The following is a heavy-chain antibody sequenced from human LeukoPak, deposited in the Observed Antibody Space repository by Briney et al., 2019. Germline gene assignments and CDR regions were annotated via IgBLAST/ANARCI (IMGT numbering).Heavy chain of an antibody. CDR2: IYYSGST. CDR1: GGSISSSSYY. V-gene: IGHV4-39*01. J-gene: IGHJ5*02. CDR3: AREIFGVVKGWFDP. D-gene: IGHD3-3*01. Sequence: SETLSLTCTVSGGSISSSSYYWGWIRQPPGKGLEWIGGIYYSGSTYYNPSLKSRVTISVGTSKNQFSLKLSSVTAADTAVYYCAREIFGVVKGWFDPWGQGTLVTVSS.